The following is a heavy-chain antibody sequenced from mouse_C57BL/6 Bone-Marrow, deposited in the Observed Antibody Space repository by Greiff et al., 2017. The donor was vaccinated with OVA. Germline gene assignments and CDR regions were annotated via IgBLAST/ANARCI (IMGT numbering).Heavy chain of an antibody. D-gene: IGHD3-3*01. CDR2: IYPGSGNT. Sequence: QVHVKQSGPELVKPGASVKISCKASGYSFTSYYIHWVKQRPGQGLEWIGWIYPGSGNTKYNEKFKGKATLTADTSSSTAYMQLSSLTSEDSAVYYCARMGQRYYFDYWGQGTTLTVSS. CDR3: ARMGQRYYFDY. V-gene: IGHV1-66*01. J-gene: IGHJ2*01. CDR1: GYSFTSYY.